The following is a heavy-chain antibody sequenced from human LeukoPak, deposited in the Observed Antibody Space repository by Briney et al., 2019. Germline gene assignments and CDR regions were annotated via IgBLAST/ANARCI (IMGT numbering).Heavy chain of an antibody. J-gene: IGHJ4*02. D-gene: IGHD2-15*01. Sequence: ASVTVSLKASRYTFTSYYIHWVRQARAQGLEWRGIMNPSGGSTSYAQKFQGRVTMNRDTPTSTVYMELSSLRSEDTAVYYCARDLGSGIGLCWGQGTVVSVS. CDR1: RYTFTSYY. CDR2: MNPSGGST. V-gene: IGHV1-46*01. CDR3: ARDLGSGIGLC.